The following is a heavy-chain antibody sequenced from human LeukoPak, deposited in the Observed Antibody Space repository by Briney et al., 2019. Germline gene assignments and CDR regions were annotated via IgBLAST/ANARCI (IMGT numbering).Heavy chain of an antibody. CDR3: AKDVEYSSGRYEGGSFDY. J-gene: IGHJ4*02. CDR1: GFTFSSYG. Sequence: GGSLRLSCAASGFTFSSYGMHWVRQAPGKGLEWVAVISYDGSNKYYADSVKGRFTISRDNSKNTLYLQMNSLRAEDAAVYYCAKDVEYSSGRYEGGSFDYWGQGILVTVSS. CDR2: ISYDGSNK. D-gene: IGHD6-19*01. V-gene: IGHV3-30*18.